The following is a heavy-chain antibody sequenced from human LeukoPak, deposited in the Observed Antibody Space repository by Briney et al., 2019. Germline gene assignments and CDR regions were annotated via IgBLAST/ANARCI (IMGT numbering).Heavy chain of an antibody. V-gene: IGHV3-48*04. J-gene: IGHJ4*02. CDR3: VRDAPEWEIPSDY. CDR2: ISSSSSTI. CDR1: GFTFSSYS. Sequence: PGGSLRLSCAASGFTFSSYSMNWVRQAPGKGLEWVSYISSSSSTIYYADSVKGRFTVSRDNAKNSLYLQMNSLRAEDTAVYYCVRDAPEWEIPSDYWGQGTLVTVSS. D-gene: IGHD1-26*01.